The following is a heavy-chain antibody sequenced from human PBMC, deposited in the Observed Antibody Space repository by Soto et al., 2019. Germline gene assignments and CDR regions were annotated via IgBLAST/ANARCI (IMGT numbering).Heavy chain of an antibody. CDR2: IYWDDDK. Sequence: QITLKESGPTLVKPTQTLTLTCTFSGFSLSTSGVGVGWIRQPPGKALEWLALIYWDDDKRYSPSLKSRLTTXKXTXXNQVVLTMTNMDPVDTATYYCAHRDFRVVAATPLYWGQGTLVTVSS. V-gene: IGHV2-5*02. J-gene: IGHJ4*02. CDR3: AHRDFRVVAATPLY. D-gene: IGHD2-15*01. CDR1: GFSLSTSGVG.